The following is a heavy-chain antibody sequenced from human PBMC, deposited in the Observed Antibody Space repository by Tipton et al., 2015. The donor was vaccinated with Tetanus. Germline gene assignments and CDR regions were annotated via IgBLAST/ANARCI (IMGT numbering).Heavy chain of an antibody. J-gene: IGHJ4*02. Sequence: SLRLSCAASGITVSNSYMTWVRQAPGKGLEWVAVISYDGSNKYDAESVKGRLTISRDNSNNTLYVQMDSLRAEDTAVYYCARGPYHYGDYYFDYWGRGTLVTVSS. CDR1: GITVSNSY. D-gene: IGHD4-17*01. CDR3: ARGPYHYGDYYFDY. CDR2: ISYDGSNK. V-gene: IGHV3-30-3*01.